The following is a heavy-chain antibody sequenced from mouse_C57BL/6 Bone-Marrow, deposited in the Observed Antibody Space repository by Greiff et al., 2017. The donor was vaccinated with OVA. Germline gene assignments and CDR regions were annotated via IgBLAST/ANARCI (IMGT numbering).Heavy chain of an antibody. J-gene: IGHJ3*01. CDR2: IYPRSGNT. CDR1: GYTFTSYG. V-gene: IGHV1-81*01. Sequence: QVQLQQSGAELARPGASVKLSCKASGYTFTSYGISWVKQRTGQGLEWIGEIYPRSGNTYYTEKFKGTATLTADKSSSTAYMELRSLTSEDSAVYFCARSAARFAYWGQGTLVTVSA. CDR3: ARSAARFAY.